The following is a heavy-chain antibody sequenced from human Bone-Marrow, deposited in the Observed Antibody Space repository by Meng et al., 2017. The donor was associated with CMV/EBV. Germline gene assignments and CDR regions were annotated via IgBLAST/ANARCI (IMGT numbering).Heavy chain of an antibody. CDR1: GFTFNSHS. V-gene: IGHV3-21*01. J-gene: IGHJ6*02. D-gene: IGHD1-7*01. CDR2: ISMSSDYK. CDR3: VRDPSATTGGMDV. Sequence: GESLKISCAASGFTFNSHSMNWVRQAPGRGLEWVSSISMSSDYKYYADPVKGRFTISRDNAKNSLYLQISSLRAEDTAVYYCVRDPSATTGGMDVWGQGTTVTVSS.